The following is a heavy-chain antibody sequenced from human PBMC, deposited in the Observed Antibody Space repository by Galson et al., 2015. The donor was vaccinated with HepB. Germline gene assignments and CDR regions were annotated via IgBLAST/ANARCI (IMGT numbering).Heavy chain of an antibody. CDR2: INAGDGNT. Sequence: SVKVSCKASGYSFTSSAMHWVRQAPGQRLEWMGWINAGDGNTKYSQKFQGRATITRDTSATTAYMELSSLRSEDTAVYYCARDIVVVPAAFRYMDVWGKGTTVTVSS. CDR3: ARDIVVVPAAFRYMDV. D-gene: IGHD2-2*01. J-gene: IGHJ6*03. V-gene: IGHV1-3*01. CDR1: GYSFTSSA.